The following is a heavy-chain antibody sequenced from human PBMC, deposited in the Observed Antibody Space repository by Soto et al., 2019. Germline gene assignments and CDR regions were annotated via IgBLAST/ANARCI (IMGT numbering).Heavy chain of an antibody. V-gene: IGHV4-31*03. CDR2: IYYSGST. Sequence: SETLSLTCTVSGGSISSGGYYWSWIRQHPGKGLEWIGYIYYSGSTYYNPSLKSRVTISVDTSKNQFSLKLSSVTAADTAVYYCASSIAVAGITNWFDPWGQGTLVTVSS. CDR3: ASSIAVAGITNWFDP. CDR1: GGSISSGGYY. D-gene: IGHD6-19*01. J-gene: IGHJ5*02.